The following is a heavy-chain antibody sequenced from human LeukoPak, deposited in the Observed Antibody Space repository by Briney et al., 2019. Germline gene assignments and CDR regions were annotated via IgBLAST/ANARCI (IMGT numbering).Heavy chain of an antibody. CDR2: IYPGDSDT. D-gene: IGHD3-9*01. Sequence: GESLKISCKGSGYSLTSYWIGWVRQMPGKGLEWMGIIYPGDSDTRYSPSFQGQVTISADKSISTAYLQWSSLKASDTAMYYCARLTYDILTGAPGSMDVWGKGPRSPSP. V-gene: IGHV5-51*01. J-gene: IGHJ6*03. CDR3: ARLTYDILTGAPGSMDV. CDR1: GYSLTSYW.